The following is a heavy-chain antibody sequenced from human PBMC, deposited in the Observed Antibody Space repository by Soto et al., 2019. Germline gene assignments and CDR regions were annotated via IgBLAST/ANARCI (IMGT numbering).Heavy chain of an antibody. CDR3: ASREYCSSTSCYEINYYYYGMDV. D-gene: IGHD2-2*01. V-gene: IGHV1-69*01. CDR2: SISIFGTA. J-gene: IGHJ6*02. CDR1: GGTFSSYA. Sequence: QVQLVQSGAEVKKPGSSVKVSCKASGGTFSSYAISWVRQAPGQGLEWMGGSISIFGTANYAQKFQGIVTITADESTSTAYMELSSLRSEDTAVYYCASREYCSSTSCYEINYYYYGMDVWGQGTTVTVSS.